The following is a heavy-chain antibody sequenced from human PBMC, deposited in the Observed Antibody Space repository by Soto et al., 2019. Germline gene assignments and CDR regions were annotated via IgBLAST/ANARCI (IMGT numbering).Heavy chain of an antibody. CDR2: IYYSGST. Sequence: PSETLSLTCTVSGGSISSGGYYWSWIRQHPGKGLEWIGYIYYSGSTYYNPSLKSRVTISVDTSKNQFSLKLSSVTAADTAVYYCARASEHLEEDNWFDPWGQGTLVTVSS. D-gene: IGHD3-3*02. CDR3: ARASEHLEEDNWFDP. CDR1: GGSISSGGYY. V-gene: IGHV4-31*03. J-gene: IGHJ5*02.